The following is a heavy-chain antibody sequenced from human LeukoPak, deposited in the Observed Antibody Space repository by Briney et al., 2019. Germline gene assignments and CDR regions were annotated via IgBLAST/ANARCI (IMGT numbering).Heavy chain of an antibody. Sequence: PSETLSLTCAVYGGSFSGYYWSWIRQPPGKGLEWIGEINHSGSTNYNPSLKSRVTISVDTSKNQFSLKLSSVTAADTAVYYCARASGSSSWYGYYYYYMDVWGKGTTVTISS. CDR1: GGSFSGYY. D-gene: IGHD6-13*01. V-gene: IGHV4-34*01. CDR2: INHSGST. CDR3: ARASGSSSWYGYYYYYMDV. J-gene: IGHJ6*03.